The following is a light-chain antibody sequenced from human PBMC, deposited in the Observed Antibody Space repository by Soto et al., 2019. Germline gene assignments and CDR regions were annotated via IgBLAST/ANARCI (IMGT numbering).Light chain of an antibody. CDR1: QGIASY. Sequence: AIRMTQSPSSFSASTGDRVTITCRASQGIASYLNWYQQKPGKAPKLLIYAASSLQRGVPSRFSGSGFGTDFTLTISSLQPEDFATYYCQQNYSPPPITFGQGTRLEIK. V-gene: IGKV1-8*01. J-gene: IGKJ5*01. CDR2: AAS. CDR3: QQNYSPPPIT.